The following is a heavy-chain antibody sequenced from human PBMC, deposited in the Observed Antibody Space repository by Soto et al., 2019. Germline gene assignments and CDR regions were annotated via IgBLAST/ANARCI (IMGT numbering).Heavy chain of an antibody. CDR1: AFTFSDHH. CDR2: SRNKPSSYTT. D-gene: IGHD6-13*01. V-gene: IGHV3-72*01. CDR3: SNSPVGKIGSG. J-gene: IGHJ4*02. Sequence: GGSLRLSCVASAFTFSDHHMDWVRQIPGKGLEWVGRSRNKPSSYTTEYAASVKGRFTTSRDDSKNSLYLQMNNLQTEDTAVYFCSNSPVGKIGSGWGQGTLVTVSS.